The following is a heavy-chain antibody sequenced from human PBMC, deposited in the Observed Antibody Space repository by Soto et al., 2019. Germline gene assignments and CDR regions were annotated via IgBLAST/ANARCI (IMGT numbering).Heavy chain of an antibody. V-gene: IGHV4-31*03. J-gene: IGHJ5*02. D-gene: IGHD3-22*01. CDR1: GVSISSGGYY. Sequence: PSETVSLTCTFSGVSISSGGYYCSWIRQHPWKGLEWIGYIYYSGSTYYNPSLKSRVTISVDTSKNQFSLKLSSVTAADTAVYYCARVITMIVVVIEGWFDPLGQGTLVTVSS. CDR2: IYYSGST. CDR3: ARVITMIVVVIEGWFDP.